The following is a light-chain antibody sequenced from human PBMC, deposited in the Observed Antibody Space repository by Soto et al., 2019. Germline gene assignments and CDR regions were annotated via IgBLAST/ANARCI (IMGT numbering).Light chain of an antibody. Sequence: DIVMTQSPATLSVFPGERATLSCRASQSVSSNLAWYQQKPGQAPRLLIYGVSTRATGTPARFSGSGSGTEFTLTISSLQSEDFAVYYCQQYNNWPPITFGQGTRLEIK. CDR2: GVS. CDR1: QSVSSN. J-gene: IGKJ5*01. CDR3: QQYNNWPPIT. V-gene: IGKV3-15*01.